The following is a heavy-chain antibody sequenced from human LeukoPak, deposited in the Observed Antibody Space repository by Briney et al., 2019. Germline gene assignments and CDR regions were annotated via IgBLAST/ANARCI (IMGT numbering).Heavy chain of an antibody. D-gene: IGHD3-22*01. CDR2: FDPEDGET. J-gene: IGHJ4*02. Sequence: ASVKVSCKVSGYTLTELSMHWVRQAPGKGLEWMGGFDPEDGETIYAQKFQGRVTMTRDTSTSTVYMELSSLRSEDTAVYYCARDVPSGSYFDYWGQGTLVTVSS. V-gene: IGHV1-24*01. CDR3: ARDVPSGSYFDY. CDR1: GYTLTELS.